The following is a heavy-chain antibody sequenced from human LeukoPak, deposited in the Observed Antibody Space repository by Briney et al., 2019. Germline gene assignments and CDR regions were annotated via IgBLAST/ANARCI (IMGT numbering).Heavy chain of an antibody. V-gene: IGHV3-7*01. D-gene: IGHD2-15*01. Sequence: GGSLRLSCAASGFTFSSFWMTWVRQARGKGVEGGANIKQDGSEKYYVDPVKGRFTISRDKAKNSLYLQMNSLSAEDTAVYYCARDYSCSGGSCYPGRMVYWGQGTLVTVSS. CDR1: GFTFSSFW. CDR2: IKQDGSEK. J-gene: IGHJ4*02. CDR3: ARDYSCSGGSCYPGRMVY.